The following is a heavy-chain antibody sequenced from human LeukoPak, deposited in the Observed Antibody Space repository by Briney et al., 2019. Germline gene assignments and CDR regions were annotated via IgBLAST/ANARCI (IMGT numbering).Heavy chain of an antibody. CDR1: GESFSGYY. J-gene: IGHJ4*02. V-gene: IGHV4-34*01. CDR2: INHSGSA. CDR3: ARDRRPSAERQYPGGWYYFDY. Sequence: SETLSLTCAVYGESFSGYYWSWIRQSPDKGLEWIGQINHSGSAAYNPSLKSRLTISVGSSKNQFSLELASVTAADTAVYYCARDRRPSAERQYPGGWYYFDYWGQGTLVTVSS. D-gene: IGHD6-19*01.